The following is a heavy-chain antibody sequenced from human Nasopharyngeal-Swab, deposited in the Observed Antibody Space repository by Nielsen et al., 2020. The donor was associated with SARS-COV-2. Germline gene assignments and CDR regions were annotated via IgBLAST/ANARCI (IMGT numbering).Heavy chain of an antibody. CDR1: GYSFTSYW. V-gene: IGHV5-10-1*01. Sequence: GESLKISCKGSGYSFTSYWISWERQMPGKGLEWMGRIDPSDSYTNYSPSFQGHVTISADKSISTAYLQWSSLKASDTAMYYCAASRGPGSYYYGSGDQSMDVWGQGTTVTVSS. CDR2: IDPSDSYT. J-gene: IGHJ6*02. CDR3: AASRGPGSYYYGSGDQSMDV. D-gene: IGHD3-10*01.